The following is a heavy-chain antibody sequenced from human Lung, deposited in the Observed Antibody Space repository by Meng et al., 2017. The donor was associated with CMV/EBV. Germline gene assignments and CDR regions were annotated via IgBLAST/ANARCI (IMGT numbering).Heavy chain of an antibody. CDR2: ISGGGDNT. D-gene: IGHD3-22*01. Sequence: SLKISXTGSAFTFINCAMSRVLQAPGKGLEFVSSISGGGDNTYYTDSVKGRFIISRDNSKNTLYLQMDSLRAEDTALYYCAKGENYVDSSGLDYWGQGSQVTVSS. CDR1: AFTFINCA. J-gene: IGHJ4*02. CDR3: AKGENYVDSSGLDY. V-gene: IGHV3-23*01.